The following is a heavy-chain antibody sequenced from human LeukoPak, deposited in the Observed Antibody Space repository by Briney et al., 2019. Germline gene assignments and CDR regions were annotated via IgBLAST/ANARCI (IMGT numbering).Heavy chain of an antibody. CDR1: GFTFSSFG. V-gene: IGHV3-30*19. Sequence: PGGSLRLSCAASGFTFSSFGMHWVRQAPGKGLEWVAFISSAGSNKYYADSVKGRFTISRDNSNNTLYLQMNSLRDEDTAVYYCDPHDSASPFWGQGTLVTVSS. J-gene: IGHJ4*02. CDR2: ISSAGSNK. D-gene: IGHD6-6*01. CDR3: DPHDSASPF.